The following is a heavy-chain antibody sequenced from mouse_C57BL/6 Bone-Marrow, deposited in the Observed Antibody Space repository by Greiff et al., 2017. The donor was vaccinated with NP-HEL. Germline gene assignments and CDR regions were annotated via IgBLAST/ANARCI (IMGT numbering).Heavy chain of an antibody. CDR2: IYPRSGNT. Sequence: QVQLQQSGAELARPGASVKLSCKASGYTFTSYGISWVKQRTGQGLEWIGEIYPRSGNTYYNEKFKGKATLNADKSSSTAYMELRSLTSEDSAVYFCARRGITTVVDYWGQGTTLTVSS. V-gene: IGHV1-81*01. D-gene: IGHD1-1*01. J-gene: IGHJ2*01. CDR3: ARRGITTVVDY. CDR1: GYTFTSYG.